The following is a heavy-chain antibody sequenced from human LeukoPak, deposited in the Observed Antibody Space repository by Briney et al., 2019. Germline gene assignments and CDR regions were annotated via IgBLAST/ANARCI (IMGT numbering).Heavy chain of an antibody. CDR2: INPNSGGT. Sequence: ASVKVSCKASGYTFTGYYMHWVRQAPGQGLEWMGWINPNSGGTNYAQKFQGRVTMTRDTSISTAYMGLSRLRSDDTAVYYCARYGDIVLMVYAFWGQGTLVTVSS. D-gene: IGHD2-8*01. V-gene: IGHV1-2*02. CDR3: ARYGDIVLMVYAF. J-gene: IGHJ4*02. CDR1: GYTFTGYY.